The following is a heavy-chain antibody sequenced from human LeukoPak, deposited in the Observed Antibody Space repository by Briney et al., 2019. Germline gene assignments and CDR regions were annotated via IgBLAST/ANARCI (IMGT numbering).Heavy chain of an antibody. D-gene: IGHD1-20*01. CDR1: GGSISSYY. CDR3: ARLYRSYNWNGPYFDY. J-gene: IGHJ4*02. Sequence: SETLSLTCTVSGGSISSYYWSWIRQPPGKGLEGIGYIYYSGSTNYNPSLKSRVTISVDTSKNQFSLKLSSVTAADPAVYYCARLYRSYNWNGPYFDYWGQGTLVTVSS. V-gene: IGHV4-59*01. CDR2: IYYSGST.